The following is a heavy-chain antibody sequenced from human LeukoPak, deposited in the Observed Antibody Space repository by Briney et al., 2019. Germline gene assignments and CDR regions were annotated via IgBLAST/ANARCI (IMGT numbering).Heavy chain of an antibody. CDR2: LYSDGNT. J-gene: IGHJ4*02. V-gene: IGHV3-53*01. CDR3: ARGVEPLAANTLAY. D-gene: IGHD1-14*01. CDR1: GFTFITND. Sequence: GGSLRLSCAASGFTFITNDMTWVRPAPGKGLEWVAVLYSDGNTKYADSVQGRFTISRDNSKNTLYLEMKSLSPDDTAVYYCARGVEPLAANTLAYWGQGTLVTVSS.